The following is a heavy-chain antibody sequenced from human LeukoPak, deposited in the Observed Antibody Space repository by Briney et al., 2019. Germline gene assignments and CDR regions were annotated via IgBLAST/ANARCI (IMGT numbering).Heavy chain of an antibody. D-gene: IGHD3-22*01. CDR3: ARDSKYYYDSSGYYGTSYFDY. CDR2: ISAYNGNT. Sequence: ASVKVSCKASGYTFTSYGISWVRQAPGQGLEWMGWISAYNGNTNYAQKFQGRVTITTDESTSTAYMELSSLRSEDTAVYYCARDSKYYYDSSGYYGTSYFDYWGQGTLVTVSS. V-gene: IGHV1-18*01. J-gene: IGHJ4*02. CDR1: GYTFTSYG.